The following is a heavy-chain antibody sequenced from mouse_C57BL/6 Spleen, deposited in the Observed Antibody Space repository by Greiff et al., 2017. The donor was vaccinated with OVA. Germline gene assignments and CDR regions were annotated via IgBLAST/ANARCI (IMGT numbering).Heavy chain of an antibody. V-gene: IGHV1-52*01. CDR3: AAYSPAWFAY. D-gene: IGHD2-12*01. J-gene: IGHJ3*01. CDR2: IDPSDSET. CDR1: GYTFTSYW. Sequence: VQLQQPGAELVRPGSSVKLSCKASGYTFTSYWMHWVKQRPIQGLEWIGNIDPSDSETHYNQTFKDKATLTVDNSSSTAYMQLSSLTSEDSAVYYCAAYSPAWFAYWGQGTLVTVSA.